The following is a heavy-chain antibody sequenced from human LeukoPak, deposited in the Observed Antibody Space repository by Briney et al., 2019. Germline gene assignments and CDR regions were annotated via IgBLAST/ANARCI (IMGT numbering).Heavy chain of an antibody. Sequence: ASVKVSCKAPGYTFTSYAMNWVRQAPGQGLEWMGWINTNTGNPTYAQGFTGRFVFSLDTSVSTAYLQISSLKAEDTAVYYCARRNSGSYLNYYYYMDVWGKGTTVTVSS. CDR2: INTNTGNP. CDR3: ARRNSGSYLNYYYYMDV. D-gene: IGHD1-26*01. CDR1: GYTFTSYA. J-gene: IGHJ6*03. V-gene: IGHV7-4-1*02.